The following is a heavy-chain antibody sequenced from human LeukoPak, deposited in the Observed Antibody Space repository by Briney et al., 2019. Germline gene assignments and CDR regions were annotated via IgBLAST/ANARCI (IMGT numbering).Heavy chain of an antibody. J-gene: IGHJ4*02. CDR2: ISSSSSYI. D-gene: IGHD3-16*02. Sequence: TGGSLRLSCAASGFTFSSYSMNWVRQAPGKGVGWVSSISSSSSYIYYADSVKGRFTISRDNAKNSLYLQMNSLRAEDTAVYYCARNMITFGGVIVNPRGFDYWGQGTLVTVSS. CDR1: GFTFSSYS. V-gene: IGHV3-21*01. CDR3: ARNMITFGGVIVNPRGFDY.